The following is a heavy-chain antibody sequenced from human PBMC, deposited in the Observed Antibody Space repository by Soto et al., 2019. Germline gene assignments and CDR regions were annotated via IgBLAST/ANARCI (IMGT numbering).Heavy chain of an antibody. V-gene: IGHV3-30-3*01. CDR1: GFTFRSYA. D-gene: IGHD5-12*01. CDR3: AREYMATVYY. J-gene: IGHJ4*02. CDR2: ISYDGSNK. Sequence: QVQLVESWGGVVKPGRSLRLSCAASGFTFRSYAMHWVRQAPGKGLEWVAVISYDGSNKYYADSVKGRFTISRDNSKNTLYLQMNRLSAEETAVYYCAREYMATVYYWGQGTLVTVSS.